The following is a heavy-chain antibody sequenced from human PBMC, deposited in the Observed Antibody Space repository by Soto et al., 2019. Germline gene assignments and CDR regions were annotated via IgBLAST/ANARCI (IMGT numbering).Heavy chain of an antibody. V-gene: IGHV3-33*01. CDR3: ASGGYCISTSCDYYYYGMDV. CDR2: IWYDGSNK. CDR1: GFTFSSYG. J-gene: IGHJ6*02. D-gene: IGHD2-2*01. Sequence: PGESLKISCAASGFTFSSYGMHWVRQAPGKGLEWVAVIWYDGSNKYYADSVKGRFTISRDNSKNTLYLQMNSLRAEDTAVYYCASGGYCISTSCDYYYYGMDVWGQGTTVTVSS.